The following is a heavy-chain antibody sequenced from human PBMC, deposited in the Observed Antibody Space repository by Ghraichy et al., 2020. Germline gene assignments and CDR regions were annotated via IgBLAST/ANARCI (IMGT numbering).Heavy chain of an antibody. D-gene: IGHD1-26*01. J-gene: IGHJ6*02. V-gene: IGHV3-23*01. Sequence: GGSLRLSCAASGLTFSRYAMSWVRQALGMGLEWVSAISGSGGSTYYADSVKGRFTISRDNSKNTLYLQMNSLRAEDTAVYYCAKGEWELPHYGMDVWGQGTTVTVSS. CDR1: GLTFSRYA. CDR2: ISGSGGST. CDR3: AKGEWELPHYGMDV.